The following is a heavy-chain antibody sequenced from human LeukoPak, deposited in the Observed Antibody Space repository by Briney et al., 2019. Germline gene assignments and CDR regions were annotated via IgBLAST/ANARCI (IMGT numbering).Heavy chain of an antibody. J-gene: IGHJ6*03. CDR2: ISGYKGNT. Sequence: GASVKVSCKASGYTFSSYGFSWVRQAPGQGLEWMGWISGYKGNTNYAQKLQGRITMTTDTSTNTAYMELRSLRSDDTALYYCARSHGDYVVYHYMDVWGKGTTVTVSS. D-gene: IGHD4-17*01. CDR1: GYTFSSYG. CDR3: ARSHGDYVVYHYMDV. V-gene: IGHV1-18*04.